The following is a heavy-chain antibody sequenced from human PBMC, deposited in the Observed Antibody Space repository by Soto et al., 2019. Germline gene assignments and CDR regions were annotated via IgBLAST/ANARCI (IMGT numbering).Heavy chain of an antibody. CDR3: SRVPPTVRGLPRRAWGMGV. V-gene: IGHV1-69*05. J-gene: IGHJ6*02. Sequence: ASVKVSCKASGGTFSSYAISWVRQAPGQGLEWMGGIIPIFGTANYAQKLQGRVTMTTDTSTSTAYMELRSLRSDDTAVYYCSRVPPTVRGLPRRAWGMGVWGQGTTVTVSS. CDR1: GGTFSSYA. D-gene: IGHD4-17*01. CDR2: IIPIFGTA.